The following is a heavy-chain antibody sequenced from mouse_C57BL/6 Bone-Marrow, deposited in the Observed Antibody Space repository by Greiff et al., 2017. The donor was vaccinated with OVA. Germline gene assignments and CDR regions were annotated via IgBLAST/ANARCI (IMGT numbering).Heavy chain of an antibody. CDR2: INPGSGGT. CDR3: ARRRWLAIDY. Sequence: QVKLQQSGAELVRPGPSVKLSCKASGYAFTDYLIEWVHKRPGQGLEWIGVINPGSGGTNYNENFKGKATLTADKSSSTAYMQLSSLNSGDAAVFFCARRRWLAIDYWGQGTSVTVSA. CDR1: GYAFTDYL. J-gene: IGHJ4*01. V-gene: IGHV1-54*01. D-gene: IGHD2-3*01.